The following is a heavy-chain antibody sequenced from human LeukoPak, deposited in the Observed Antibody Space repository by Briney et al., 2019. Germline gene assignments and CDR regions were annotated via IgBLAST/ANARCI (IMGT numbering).Heavy chain of an antibody. Sequence: PGRSLRLSCAASGFTFSSYDMHWVRQAPGKGLEWVSAISGSGGSTYYADSVKGRFTITRDNSKNTLYLQMNSLGADDTAVYYCAKGNWRYFDYWGQGTLVTVSS. J-gene: IGHJ4*02. CDR2: ISGSGGST. CDR3: AKGNWRYFDY. D-gene: IGHD1-1*01. V-gene: IGHV3-23*01. CDR1: GFTFSSYD.